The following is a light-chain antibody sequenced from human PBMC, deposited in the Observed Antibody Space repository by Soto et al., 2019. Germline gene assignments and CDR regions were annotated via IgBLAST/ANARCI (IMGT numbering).Light chain of an antibody. CDR1: QSVSSSY. CDR3: QQYGNSLT. V-gene: IGKV3-20*01. CDR2: GAF. Sequence: EILLTQSPCTLALSPGERATLSCGASQSVSSSYLAWYQQKPGQAPSLLIYGAFNRATGIPDRLSGSGSGTDFTLTISRLEPEDFAVYYCQQYGNSLTFGGGTKVDIK. J-gene: IGKJ4*01.